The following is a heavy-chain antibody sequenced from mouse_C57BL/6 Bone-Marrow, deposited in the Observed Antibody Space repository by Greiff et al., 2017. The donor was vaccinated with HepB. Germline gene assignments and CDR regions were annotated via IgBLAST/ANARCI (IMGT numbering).Heavy chain of an antibody. CDR2: IYPRSGNT. Sequence: VQLQQSGAELARPGASVKLSCKASGYTFTSYGISWVKQRTGQGLEWIGEIYPRSGNTYYNEKFKGKATLTADKSSSTAYMELRSLTSEDSAVYFCARCGYYCSRRAYWRQGTLVTVSA. J-gene: IGHJ3*01. D-gene: IGHD1-1*01. CDR1: GYTFTSYG. CDR3: ARCGYYCSRRAY. V-gene: IGHV1-81*01.